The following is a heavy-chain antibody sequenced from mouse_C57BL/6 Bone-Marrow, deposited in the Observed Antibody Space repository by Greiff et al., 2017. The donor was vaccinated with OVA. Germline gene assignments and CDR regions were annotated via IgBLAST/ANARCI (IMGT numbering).Heavy chain of an antibody. Sequence: EVQGVESGGGLVQPGESLKLSCESNEYDFPSHDMSWVRKTPEKRLELVAAINSDGGSTYYPDTMERRFIISRDNTKKTLYLQMSSLRSEDTALDDCARHKGYDCPYAMDDWGQGTSVTVSS. V-gene: IGHV5-2*01. CDR3: ARHKGYDCPYAMDD. CDR1: EYDFPSHD. J-gene: IGHJ4*01. D-gene: IGHD2-4*01. CDR2: INSDGGST.